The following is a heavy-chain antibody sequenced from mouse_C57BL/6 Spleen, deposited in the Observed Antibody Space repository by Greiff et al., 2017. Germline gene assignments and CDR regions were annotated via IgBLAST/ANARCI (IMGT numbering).Heavy chain of an antibody. D-gene: IGHD3-2*02. J-gene: IGHJ4*01. CDR1: GYTFTSYW. Sequence: QVQLQQPGAELVKPGASVKMSCKASGYTFTSYWITWVKQRPGQGLEWIGDIYPGSGSTNYNEKFKSKATLTVDTSSSTAYMQLSSLTSEDSAVYYGARWVLDSSGLYYAMDYWGQGTSVTVSS. CDR2: IYPGSGST. CDR3: ARWVLDSSGLYYAMDY. V-gene: IGHV1-55*01.